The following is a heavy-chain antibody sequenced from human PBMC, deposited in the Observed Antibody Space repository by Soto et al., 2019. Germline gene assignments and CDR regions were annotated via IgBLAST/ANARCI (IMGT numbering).Heavy chain of an antibody. CDR1: VCSVSSINW. D-gene: IGHD3-3*01. Sequence: SETRSLTCTVSVCSVSSINWCSWFRHPPGKLLEFIGEIFHSGITNYNPSLKSRVTISVDKSKNQFSLKLSSVTAADTAVYYCARDSAYGSGYDFWGQGTLVTVSS. V-gene: IGHV4-4*02. CDR3: ARDSAYGSGYDF. J-gene: IGHJ4*02. CDR2: IFHSGIT.